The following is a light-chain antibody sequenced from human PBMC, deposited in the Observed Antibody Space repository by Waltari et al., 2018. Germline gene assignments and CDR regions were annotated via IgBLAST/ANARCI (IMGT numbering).Light chain of an antibody. CDR2: DAS. CDR3: QQYDDVAPYT. J-gene: IGKJ3*01. V-gene: IGKV1-33*01. CDR1: DDINAF. Sequence: DIHLTQTPSSLSASVGDRVTITCQASDDINAFLNWYQQKPGTAPKLLIYDASSLVTGVPSRFSGDGSGSLCTLTSSSLQPEYFATYDCQQYDDVAPYTFGPGTKVNLK.